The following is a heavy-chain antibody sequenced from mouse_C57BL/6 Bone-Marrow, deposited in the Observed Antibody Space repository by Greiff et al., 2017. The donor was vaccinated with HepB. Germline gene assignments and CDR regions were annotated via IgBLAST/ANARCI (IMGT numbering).Heavy chain of an antibody. J-gene: IGHJ2*01. D-gene: IGHD1-1*01. V-gene: IGHV1-64*01. CDR2: IHPNSGST. Sequence: QVQLKQPGAELVKPGASVKLSCKASGYTFTSYWMHWVKQRPGQGLEWIGMIHPNSGSTNYNEKFKSKATLTVDKSSSTAYMQLSSLTSEDSAVYYCARMGYGSSYPYYFDYWGQGTTLTVSS. CDR1: GYTFTSYW. CDR3: ARMGYGSSYPYYFDY.